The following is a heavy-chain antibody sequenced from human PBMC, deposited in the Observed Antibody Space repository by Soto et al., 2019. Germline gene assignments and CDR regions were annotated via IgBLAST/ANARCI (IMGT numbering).Heavy chain of an antibody. Sequence: QAHLVQSGAEVKMPGDSVQVSCKASGFVSSNYNFHWVRQAPGQSLEWMGRINAGNGNTQYSQNFQDRVTFTSDASASTAFMELTNLRFEDRAMYYCASDYGSNWRLWGQGTLVSVSS. V-gene: IGHV1-3*01. CDR3: ASDYGSNWRL. CDR1: GFVSSNYN. CDR2: INAGNGNT. J-gene: IGHJ4*02. D-gene: IGHD6-19*01.